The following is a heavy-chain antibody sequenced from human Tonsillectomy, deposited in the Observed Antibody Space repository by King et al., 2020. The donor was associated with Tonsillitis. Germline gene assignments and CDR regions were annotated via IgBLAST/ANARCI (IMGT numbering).Heavy chain of an antibody. CDR3: ARGMKEHGSGSNYIGGY. CDR2: INHSGST. Sequence: QVQLQQWGAGLLKPSETLSLTCAVYGGSFSGYYWSWIRQPPGKGLEWIGEINHSGSTNYNPSLKSRVTISVDTSKNQFSLKLSSVTAADTAVYYCARGMKEHGSGSNYIGGYWGQGTLGTVSS. J-gene: IGHJ4*02. CDR1: GGSFSGYY. D-gene: IGHD3-10*01. V-gene: IGHV4-34*01.